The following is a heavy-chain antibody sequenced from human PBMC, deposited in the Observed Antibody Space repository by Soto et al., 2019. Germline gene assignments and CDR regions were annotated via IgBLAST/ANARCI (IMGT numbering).Heavy chain of an antibody. V-gene: IGHV3-64*01. CDR3: ARRGYCSGGSCYVHYYYYMDV. D-gene: IGHD2-15*01. Sequence: PGGSLRLSCAASGFTFSSYAMHWVRQAPGKGLEYVSAISSNGGSTYYANSVKGRFTISRDNSKNTLYLQMGSLRAEDMAVYYCARRGYCSGGSCYVHYYYYMDVWGKGTTVTVSS. CDR1: GFTFSSYA. CDR2: ISSNGGST. J-gene: IGHJ6*03.